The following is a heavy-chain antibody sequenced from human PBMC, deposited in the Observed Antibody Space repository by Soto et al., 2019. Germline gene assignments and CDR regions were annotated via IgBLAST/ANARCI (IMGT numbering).Heavy chain of an antibody. Sequence: QVQLVESGGGVVQPGRSLRLSCAASGFTFSSYAMHWVRQAPGKGLEWVAVISYDGSNKYYADSVKGRFTISRDNSKNTLYLQINSLRAEDTAVYYCARDALDSSGCPDYWGQGTLVTVSS. J-gene: IGHJ4*02. CDR3: ARDALDSSGCPDY. V-gene: IGHV3-30-3*01. D-gene: IGHD6-19*01. CDR2: ISYDGSNK. CDR1: GFTFSSYA.